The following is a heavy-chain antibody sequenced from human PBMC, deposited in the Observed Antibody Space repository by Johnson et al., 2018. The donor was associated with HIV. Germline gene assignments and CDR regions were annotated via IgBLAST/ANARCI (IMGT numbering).Heavy chain of an antibody. CDR2: INWNGGST. CDR1: GFTFDDYG. J-gene: IGHJ3*02. Sequence: VQLVESGGGVVRPGGSLRLSCAASGFTFDDYGMSWVRQAPGKGLEWVSGINWNGGSTGYADFVKGRFTISRGNAKNSLYLQMNSLRAEDSAVYYCTKDGVGYAGNPLPPDAFDIWGQGTMVTVSS. V-gene: IGHV3-20*04. D-gene: IGHD4-23*01. CDR3: TKDGVGYAGNPLPPDAFDI.